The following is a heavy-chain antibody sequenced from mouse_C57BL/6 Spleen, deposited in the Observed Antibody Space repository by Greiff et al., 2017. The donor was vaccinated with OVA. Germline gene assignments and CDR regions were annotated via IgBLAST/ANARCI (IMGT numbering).Heavy chain of an antibody. D-gene: IGHD6-1*01. J-gene: IGHJ3*01. Sequence: VQLKESGGGLVQPGGSLSLSCAASGFTFTDYYMSWVRQPPGKALEWLGFIRNKANGYTTEYSASVKGRFTISRDNSQSILYLQMNALRAEDSATYYCARGSLFAYWGQGTLVTVSA. CDR1: GFTFTDYY. CDR2: IRNKANGYTT. CDR3: ARGSLFAY. V-gene: IGHV7-3*01.